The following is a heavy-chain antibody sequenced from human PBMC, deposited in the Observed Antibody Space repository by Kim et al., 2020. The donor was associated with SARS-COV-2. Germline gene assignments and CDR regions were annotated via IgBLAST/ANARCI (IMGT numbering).Heavy chain of an antibody. D-gene: IGHD5-12*01. CDR1: GFTFSSYS. CDR3: ARTGDEGYSGYDAAPDYYYGMDV. V-gene: IGHV3-21*01. J-gene: IGHJ6*02. CDR2: ISSSSSYI. Sequence: GGSLRLSCAASGFTFSSYSMNWVRQAPGKGLEWVSSISSSSSYIYYADSVKGRFTISRDNAKNSLYLQMNSLRAEDTAVYYCARTGDEGYSGYDAAPDYYYGMDVWGQGTTVTVSS.